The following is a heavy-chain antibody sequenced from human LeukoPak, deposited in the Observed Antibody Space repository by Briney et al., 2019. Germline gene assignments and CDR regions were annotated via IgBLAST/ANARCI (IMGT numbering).Heavy chain of an antibody. J-gene: IGHJ3*02. CDR3: ARHLTMITVPRDAFDI. Sequence: GESLKFSCKTSGYSFTSYWIGWVRQMPGKGLEWMGVIYPGDSDTRYSPSFQGQVTISADKSLSTAYLQWSGLKASDTAMYYCARHLTMITVPRDAFDIWGQGTMVTVSS. CDR1: GYSFTSYW. V-gene: IGHV5-51*01. CDR2: IYPGDSDT. D-gene: IGHD3-16*01.